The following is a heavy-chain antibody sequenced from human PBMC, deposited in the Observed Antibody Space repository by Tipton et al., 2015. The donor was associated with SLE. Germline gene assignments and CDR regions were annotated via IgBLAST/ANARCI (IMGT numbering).Heavy chain of an antibody. CDR2: INHSGTT. J-gene: IGHJ4*02. Sequence: TLSLTCAVYDGSFSGYCWSWIRQPPGKGLEWIGEINHSGTTSYDPSLKSRVTISVDTSKNQFSLKLSSVTAADTAVYYCARDPFRGLAVAASAYWGQGTLVTVSS. D-gene: IGHD6-19*01. CDR3: ARDPFRGLAVAASAY. CDR1: DGSFSGYC. V-gene: IGHV4-34*01.